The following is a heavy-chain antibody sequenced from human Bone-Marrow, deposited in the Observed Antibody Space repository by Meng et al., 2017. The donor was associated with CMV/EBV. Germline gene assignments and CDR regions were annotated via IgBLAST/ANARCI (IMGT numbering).Heavy chain of an antibody. D-gene: IGHD2-2*01. CDR2: ISSGGSTI. CDR1: GFTFSSHW. CDR3: AREGYCSSTSCSIKY. V-gene: IGHV3-48*04. J-gene: IGHJ4*02. Sequence: GGSLRLSCAGSGFTFSSHWMSWVRQAPGKGLEWVSYISSGGSTIYYADSVKGRFAISRDNAKDSLYLQMNSLRAEDTAVYYCAREGYCSSTSCSIKYWGQGTLVTVSS.